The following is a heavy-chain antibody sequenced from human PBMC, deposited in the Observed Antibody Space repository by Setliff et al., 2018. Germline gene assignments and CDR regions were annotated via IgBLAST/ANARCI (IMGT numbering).Heavy chain of an antibody. CDR1: GGSISPYF. D-gene: IGHD5-18*01. V-gene: IGHV4-59*01. CDR3: VRDRTAYDYALDV. Sequence: SETLSLTCTVSGGSISPYFWSWIRQPPGKGLEWIGYIYHNGNTNFNPSLKTRVTMSVDPSKNQFALNLRSVTAADTAVYYCVRDRTAYDYALDVWGQGTTVTVSS. CDR2: IYHNGNT. J-gene: IGHJ6*02.